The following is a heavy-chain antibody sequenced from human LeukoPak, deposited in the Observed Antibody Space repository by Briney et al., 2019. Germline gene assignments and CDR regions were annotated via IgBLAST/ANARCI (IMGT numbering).Heavy chain of an antibody. V-gene: IGHV4-4*09. Sequence: SETLSLTCTVSGGSISSYYWSWIRQPPGKGLEWIGYIHTSGSTNYNPSLKGRVTVSVDTSKNQFSLKLSSVTAADTAVYYCARHGPPYVGNYYYYTDVWGKGTTVTVSS. CDR2: IHTSGST. J-gene: IGHJ6*03. CDR3: ARHGPPYVGNYYYYTDV. CDR1: GGSISSYY. D-gene: IGHD1-26*01.